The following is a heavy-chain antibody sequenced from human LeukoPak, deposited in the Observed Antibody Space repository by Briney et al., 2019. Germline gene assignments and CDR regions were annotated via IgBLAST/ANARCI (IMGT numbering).Heavy chain of an antibody. Sequence: PSETLSLTCTVSGGSISSSSYYWGWIRQPPGKGLEWIGSIYYSGSTYYNPSLKSRVTISVDTSKNQFSLKLSSVTAADTAVYYCARVFGYCSGGSCYLAPWGQGTLVTVSS. D-gene: IGHD2-15*01. CDR1: GGSISSSSYY. CDR2: IYYSGST. J-gene: IGHJ5*02. V-gene: IGHV4-39*01. CDR3: ARVFGYCSGGSCYLAP.